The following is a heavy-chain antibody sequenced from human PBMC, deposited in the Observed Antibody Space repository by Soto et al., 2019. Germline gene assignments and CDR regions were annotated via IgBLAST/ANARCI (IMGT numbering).Heavy chain of an antibody. V-gene: IGHV3-48*03. CDR2: ISSSDNTI. Sequence: PGGSLRLSCVASAFTFSIYEMNWVRQAPGKGLEWVSYISSSDNTIHYADSVKGRFTISRDYARNSLYLQMNSLRAEDTAVYYCARESSSSGWLEYWGQGTLVTVSS. CDR1: AFTFSIYE. D-gene: IGHD6-19*01. J-gene: IGHJ4*02. CDR3: ARESSSSGWLEY.